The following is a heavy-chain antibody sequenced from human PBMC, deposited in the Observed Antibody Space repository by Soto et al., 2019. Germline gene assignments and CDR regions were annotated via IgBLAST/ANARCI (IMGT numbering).Heavy chain of an antibody. CDR3: AGQLVGVDYYYGMDV. CDR2: IIPIFGTA. D-gene: IGHD6-6*01. V-gene: IGHV1-69*12. Sequence: QVQLVQSGAEVKKPGSSVKVSCKASGGTFSSYAISWVRQAPGQGLEWMGGIIPIFGTANYAQKFQGRVTITADESTRKAYMELSSLRSEDTAVYYCAGQLVGVDYYYGMDVWGQGTTVTVSS. CDR1: GGTFSSYA. J-gene: IGHJ6*02.